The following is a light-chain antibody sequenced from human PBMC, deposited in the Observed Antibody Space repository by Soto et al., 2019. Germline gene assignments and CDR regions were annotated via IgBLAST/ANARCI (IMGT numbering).Light chain of an antibody. Sequence: DILMTQSPSSLSASVGDRVTITCRASQSISSYLNWYQQKPGKAPKVLIYTAASWQSGVPSRFSGSGSGTDFTLTISSLQPEDFATYYCQQSYDSPRLTFGGGTKLEIK. V-gene: IGKV1-39*01. CDR1: QSISSY. J-gene: IGKJ4*01. CDR2: TAA. CDR3: QQSYDSPRLT.